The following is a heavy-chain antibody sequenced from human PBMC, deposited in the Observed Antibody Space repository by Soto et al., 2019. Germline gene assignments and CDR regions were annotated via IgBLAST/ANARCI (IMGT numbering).Heavy chain of an antibody. CDR3: VRDLNWSFDY. CDR2: IYYSGST. V-gene: IGHV4-59*12. Sequence: SETLSLTCTVSGGSISSYYWSWIRQPPGKGLEWIGYIYYSGSTNYNPSLKSRVTISGDNAKNSVYLQMSSLRAEDTAVYYCVRDLNWSFDYWGQGTPVTVSS. D-gene: IGHD1-1*01. J-gene: IGHJ4*02. CDR1: GGSISSYY.